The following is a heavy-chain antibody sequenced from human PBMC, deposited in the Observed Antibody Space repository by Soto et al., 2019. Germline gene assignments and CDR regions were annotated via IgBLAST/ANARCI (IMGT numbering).Heavy chain of an antibody. D-gene: IGHD5-12*01. V-gene: IGHV2-5*01. CDR3: AHFNGYEEFEY. J-gene: IGHJ4*02. CDR1: GFSLSTSGVG. CDR2: IYWNDDK. Sequence: QITLKESGPTLVKPTQTLTLTCTFSGFSLSTSGVGVGWIRQPPGKALEWLAVIYWNDDKRYSPSLKSRLTITKGTSDNQVVFTMTNVDPVDTASYYCAHFNGYEEFEYWGQGTLVTVSS.